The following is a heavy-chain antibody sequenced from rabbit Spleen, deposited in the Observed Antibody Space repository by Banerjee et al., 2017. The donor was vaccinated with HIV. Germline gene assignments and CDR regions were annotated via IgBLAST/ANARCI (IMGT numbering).Heavy chain of an antibody. Sequence: QEQLVESGGGLVQPEGSLTLTCKASGFDFSTNAMSWVRQAPGKGPEWIACIYNGDDSSYYASWVNGRFTISRSTSLNTVTLQMTSLTAADTATYFCARDGISFVSSGWGLTRLDLWGPGTLVTVS. V-gene: IGHV1S47*01. J-gene: IGHJ3*01. CDR2: IYNGDDSS. D-gene: IGHD4-1*01. CDR3: ARDGISFVSSGWGLTRLDL. CDR1: GFDFSTNA.